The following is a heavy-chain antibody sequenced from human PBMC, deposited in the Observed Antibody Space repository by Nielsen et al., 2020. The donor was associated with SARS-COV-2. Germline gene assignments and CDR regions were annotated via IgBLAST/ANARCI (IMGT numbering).Heavy chain of an antibody. CDR3: ARNWYSSSSYHYYMDV. J-gene: IGHJ6*03. D-gene: IGHD6-6*01. V-gene: IGHV1-18*04. CDR2: ISAYNGNT. CDR1: GYTFSDDY. Sequence: ASVKVYCKASGYTFSDDYMHWVRQAPGQGLEWMGWISAYNGNTNYAQKLQGRVTMTTDTSTSTAYMELRSLRSDDTAVYYCARNWYSSSSYHYYMDVWGKGTTVTVSS.